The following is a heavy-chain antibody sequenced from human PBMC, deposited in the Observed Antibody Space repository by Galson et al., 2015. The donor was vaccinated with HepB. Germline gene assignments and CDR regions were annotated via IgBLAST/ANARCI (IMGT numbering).Heavy chain of an antibody. CDR2: ISYDVSSK. CDR1: GFTFSTYG. V-gene: IGHV3-30*18. Sequence: SLRLSCAASGFTFSTYGMHWVRQAPGKGLEWVAVISYDVSSKYYTDSVKGRFTISRDNPKNTLFLQMNSLRAEDTAVYFCAKDRMPTYSTGWVRWGGDIDSWGQGTLVTVSS. J-gene: IGHJ4*02. CDR3: AKDRMPTYSTGWVRWGGDIDS. D-gene: IGHD6-19*01.